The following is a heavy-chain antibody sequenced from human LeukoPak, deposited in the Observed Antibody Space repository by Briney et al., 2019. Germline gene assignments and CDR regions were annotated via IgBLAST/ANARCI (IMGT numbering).Heavy chain of an antibody. J-gene: IGHJ4*02. Sequence: GSLRLSCAASGFTFSSYWMSWVRQAPGKGLEWVANIKQDGSEKYYVDSVKGRFTISRDNAKNSLYLQMNSLKTEDTAVYYCTRLSRYGNRWYYVDYWGQGTLVTVSS. CDR1: GFTFSSYW. CDR2: IKQDGSEK. V-gene: IGHV3-7*03. D-gene: IGHD6-13*01. CDR3: TRLSRYGNRWYYVDY.